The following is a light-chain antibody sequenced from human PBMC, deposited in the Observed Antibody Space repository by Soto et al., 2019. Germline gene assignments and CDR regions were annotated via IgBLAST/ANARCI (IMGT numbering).Light chain of an antibody. Sequence: DIQMTQSPSTLSASIGDRVTITCRASESIRTWLAWYQQKPGKAPKLLIYDASSLESGVPARFSGSGSGTEFTLTISSLQSEDFAVYYCQQYNNWPGTFGQGTKVDIK. V-gene: IGKV1-5*01. CDR3: QQYNNWPGT. CDR2: DAS. CDR1: ESIRTW. J-gene: IGKJ1*01.